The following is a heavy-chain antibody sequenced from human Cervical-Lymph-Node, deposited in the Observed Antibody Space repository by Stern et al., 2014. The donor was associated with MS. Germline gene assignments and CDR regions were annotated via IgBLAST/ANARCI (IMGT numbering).Heavy chain of an antibody. D-gene: IGHD6-13*01. Sequence: VQLVESGAEVKMPGSSVKVSCKASGGTFIRHSFSWVRQAPGPGLEWMGGIIHAFGTTKYAEKFKGRVNITADESTSMAYMELTSLRPEDTAVYYCARGPSTSWYSALNWFDPWGQGTLVTVSS. CDR2: IIHAFGTT. J-gene: IGHJ5*02. V-gene: IGHV1-69*01. CDR1: GGTFIRHS. CDR3: ARGPSTSWYSALNWFDP.